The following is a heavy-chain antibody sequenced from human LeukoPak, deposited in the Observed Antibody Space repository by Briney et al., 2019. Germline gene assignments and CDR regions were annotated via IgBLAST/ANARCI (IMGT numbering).Heavy chain of an antibody. CDR2: INNDGRST. D-gene: IGHD5-24*01. V-gene: IGHV3-74*01. CDR3: VRDVWGDRDGFFDN. Sequence: PGGSLRLSCVASGFTFSSYWMHWVRQVPGKGLVWVARINNDGRSTSYAESGKGRFTISRDNAKNTLYLQMNSLRAEDTAVYYCVRDVWGDRDGFFDNWGQGTLVTVSS. CDR1: GFTFSSYW. J-gene: IGHJ4*02.